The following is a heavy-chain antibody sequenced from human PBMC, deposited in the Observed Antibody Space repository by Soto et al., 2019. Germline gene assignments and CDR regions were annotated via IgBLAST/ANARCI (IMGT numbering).Heavy chain of an antibody. CDR2: IYYSGST. Sequence: SETLSLTCTVSGGSISSGDYYWSWIRQPPGKGLEWIGYIYYSGSTYYNPSLKSRVTISVDTSKNQFPLKLSSVTAADTAVYYCAREGIDRINWFDPWGQGNLLTVSS. CDR3: AREGIDRINWFDP. V-gene: IGHV4-30-4*01. D-gene: IGHD2-15*01. J-gene: IGHJ5*02. CDR1: GGSISSGDYY.